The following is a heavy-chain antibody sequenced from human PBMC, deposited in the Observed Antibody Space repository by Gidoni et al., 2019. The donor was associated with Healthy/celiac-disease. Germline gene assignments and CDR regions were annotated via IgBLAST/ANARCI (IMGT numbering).Heavy chain of an antibody. CDR2: IYYSGST. D-gene: IGHD3-9*01. Sequence: QLQLQESGPGLVKPSETLSLTCTVSGGSISSSSYYWGWIRQPPGKGLEWMWSIYYSGSTYYNPSLKSRVTISVDTSKNQFSLKLSSVTAADTAVYYCARHKVRRYFDWVDFHHNDYWGQGTLVTVSS. V-gene: IGHV4-39*01. CDR1: GGSISSSSYY. CDR3: ARHKVRRYFDWVDFHHNDY. J-gene: IGHJ4*02.